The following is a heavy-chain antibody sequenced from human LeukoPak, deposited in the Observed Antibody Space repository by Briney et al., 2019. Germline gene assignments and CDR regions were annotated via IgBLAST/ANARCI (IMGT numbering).Heavy chain of an antibody. D-gene: IGHD3-22*01. CDR3: ARIDYDSSGYYQLPEYFQH. J-gene: IGHJ1*01. CDR1: GGSISSYH. CDR2: IYDIGST. V-gene: IGHV4-59*01. Sequence: SETLSLTCTVSGGSISSYHWNWIRQSPGKGLEWIGYIYDIGSTTYNPSLKSRVTISVDPSKNQFSLKLSSVTAADTAVYYCARIDYDSSGYYQLPEYFQHWGQGTLVTVSS.